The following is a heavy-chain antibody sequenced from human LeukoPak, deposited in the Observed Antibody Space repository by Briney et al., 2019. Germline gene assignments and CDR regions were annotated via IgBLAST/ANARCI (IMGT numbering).Heavy chain of an antibody. CDR1: GFTFSSYG. Sequence: GGSLRLSCAASGFTFSSYGMHWVRQAPGKGLEWVANIKQDGSEKYYVDSVKGRFTISRDNAKTSLYLQMNSLRAEDTAVYYCARDKIVGATYFDYWGQGTLVTVSS. CDR2: IKQDGSEK. V-gene: IGHV3-7*03. D-gene: IGHD1-26*01. J-gene: IGHJ4*02. CDR3: ARDKIVGATYFDY.